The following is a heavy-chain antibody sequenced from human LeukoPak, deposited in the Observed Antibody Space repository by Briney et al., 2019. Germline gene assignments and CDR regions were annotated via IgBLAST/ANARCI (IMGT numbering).Heavy chain of an antibody. CDR1: GYTFTSYA. Sequence: ASVKVSCKASGYTFTSYAMHWVRQAPGQRLEWMGWINAGNGNTKYSQKFQGRVTITRDTSASTAYMELSSLRSEDTAVYYCERGPYGSGSYWDYWGQGTLVTVSS. CDR3: ERGPYGSGSYWDY. CDR2: INAGNGNT. V-gene: IGHV1-3*01. J-gene: IGHJ4*02. D-gene: IGHD3-10*01.